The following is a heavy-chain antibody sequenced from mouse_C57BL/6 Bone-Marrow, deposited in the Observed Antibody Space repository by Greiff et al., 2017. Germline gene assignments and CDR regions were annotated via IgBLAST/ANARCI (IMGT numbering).Heavy chain of an antibody. D-gene: IGHD2-12*01. V-gene: IGHV5-9*01. CDR2: ISGGGGNT. Sequence: EVHLVESGGGLVKPGGSLKLSCAASGFTFSSYTMSWVRQTPEKRLEWVATISGGGGNTYYPDSVKGRFTISRDNAKNTLYLQMSSLRSEDTALYYCAKQNSYYVSLAWFAYWGQGTLVTVSA. CDR3: AKQNSYYVSLAWFAY. CDR1: GFTFSSYT. J-gene: IGHJ3*01.